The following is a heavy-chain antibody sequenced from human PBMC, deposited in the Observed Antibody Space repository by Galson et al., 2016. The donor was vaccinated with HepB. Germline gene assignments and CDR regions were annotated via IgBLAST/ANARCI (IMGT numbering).Heavy chain of an antibody. CDR3: AKDKSPYASTWIDY. J-gene: IGHJ4*02. D-gene: IGHD2-2*01. CDR2: ISWNSLII. CDR1: GFTFDDHA. Sequence: SLRLSCAASGFTFDDHAMHWVRQAPGKGLEWVSGISWNSLIIVYADSVKGRFTVSRDNAENSLYLQVNSLRPEDSAFYYCAKDKSPYASTWIDYWGQGTLVNVSP. V-gene: IGHV3-9*01.